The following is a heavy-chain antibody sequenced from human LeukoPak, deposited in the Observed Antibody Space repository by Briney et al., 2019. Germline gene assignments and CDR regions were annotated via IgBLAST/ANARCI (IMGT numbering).Heavy chain of an antibody. D-gene: IGHD3-22*01. J-gene: IGHJ5*02. Sequence: GGSLRLSCAASGFTVSSNYMSWVRQAPGKGLEWVSVLYSGGSTYYADSVKGRFNISRDNSKNTLYLQMNSLRAEDTAVYYCARDPPSYYDSSDYPPWGQGTLVTVSS. V-gene: IGHV3-53*01. CDR3: ARDPPSYYDSSDYPP. CDR1: GFTVSSNY. CDR2: LYSGGST.